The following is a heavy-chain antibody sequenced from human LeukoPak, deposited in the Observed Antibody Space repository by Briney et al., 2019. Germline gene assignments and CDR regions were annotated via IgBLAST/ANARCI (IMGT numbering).Heavy chain of an antibody. CDR3: AKDFYSSSWYYFDY. D-gene: IGHD6-13*01. CDR1: GFTFDDYA. V-gene: IGHV3-9*03. CDR2: ISWNSGSM. J-gene: IGHJ4*02. Sequence: GRSLRLSCAASGFTFDDYAMHWVRQAPGKGLEWVSGISWNSGSMGYADSVKGRFTISRNNAKNSLYLQMNSLRAEDMALYYCAKDFYSSSWYYFDYWGQGTLVTVSS.